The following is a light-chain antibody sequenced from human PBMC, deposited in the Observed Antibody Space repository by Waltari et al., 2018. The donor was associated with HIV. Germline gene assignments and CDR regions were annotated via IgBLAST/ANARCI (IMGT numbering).Light chain of an antibody. CDR2: KAS. V-gene: IGKV1-5*03. CDR3: QQYDTSSPT. CDR1: QSIGNW. Sequence: DIQMTQFPSSLSASPGDRVNITCRASQSIGNWLAWYQQKPGKAPKLLIYKASDLESGVPSRFSGRGSGTEFTLTISSLQPDDSATYYCQQYDTSSPTFGQGTKVEVK. J-gene: IGKJ1*01.